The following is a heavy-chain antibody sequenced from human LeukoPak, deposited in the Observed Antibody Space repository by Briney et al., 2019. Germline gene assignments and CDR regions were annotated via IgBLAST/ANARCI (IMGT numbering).Heavy chain of an antibody. CDR2: IRYDGSNE. Sequence: GGSLRLSCAASGITFNSYGMHWVRQAPDKGLEWVAFIRYDGSNEYYTDSVKGRFTISRDNSKNTLYLQMNSLRGEDTAVYYCCGDFDYWGQGTLVTVSS. J-gene: IGHJ4*02. CDR1: GITFNSYG. CDR3: CGDFDY. V-gene: IGHV3-30*02. D-gene: IGHD2-21*01.